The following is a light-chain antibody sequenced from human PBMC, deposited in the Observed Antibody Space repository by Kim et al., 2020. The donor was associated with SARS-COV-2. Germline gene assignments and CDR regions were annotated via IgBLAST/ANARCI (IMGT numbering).Light chain of an antibody. CDR2: QDN. CDR3: QAWDSSTHNYV. CDR1: KLGDKY. J-gene: IGLJ1*01. Sequence: PEQPASITGSGDKLGDKYVSWSQQKPSQSTVVVIYQDNQRPTGIPERFSGSNAGNTATLTISGTQAMDEADYYCQAWDSSTHNYVFGAGTKVTVL. V-gene: IGLV3-1*01.